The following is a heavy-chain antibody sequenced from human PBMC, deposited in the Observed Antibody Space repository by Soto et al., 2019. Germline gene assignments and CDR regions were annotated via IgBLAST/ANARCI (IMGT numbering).Heavy chain of an antibody. CDR2: ISGSGGST. CDR1: GFTFSSYA. V-gene: IGHV3-23*01. J-gene: IGHJ6*02. CDR3: AKGDRYSSGWYRYYYYGMDV. Sequence: EVQLLESGGGLVQPGGSLRLSCAASGFTFSSYAMSWVRQAPGKGLEWVSAISGSGGSTYYADSVKGRFTISRDNSKNTLYLQMNSRRAEDTAVYYCAKGDRYSSGWYRYYYYGMDVWGQGTTVTVSS. D-gene: IGHD6-19*01.